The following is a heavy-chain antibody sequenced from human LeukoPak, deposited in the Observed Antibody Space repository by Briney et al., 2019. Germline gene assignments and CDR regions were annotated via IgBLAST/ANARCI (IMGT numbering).Heavy chain of an antibody. Sequence: GGSLRLSYAASGFTFTTYWMSWVRQAPGKGLEWVSSISSSSSHIYYADSVKGRFTMSRDNAKNSLYLQMNSLRADDTAVYYCARVLEAASFDYWGQGSPVTVSS. CDR1: GFTFTTYW. J-gene: IGHJ4*02. CDR3: ARVLEAASFDY. V-gene: IGHV3-21*01. D-gene: IGHD6-13*01. CDR2: ISSSSSHI.